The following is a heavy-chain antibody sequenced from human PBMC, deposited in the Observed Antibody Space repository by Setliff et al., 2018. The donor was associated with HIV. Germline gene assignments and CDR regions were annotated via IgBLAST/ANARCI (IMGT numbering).Heavy chain of an antibody. CDR3: ARHGAGSSHLYYYYGMDV. CDR1: GYSFTKYW. D-gene: IGHD2-15*01. Sequence: GESLKISCEGSGYSFTKYWIGWVRQMPGKGLEWMGIIYPGDSDTRYSPSFQGQVTISADKSISTAYLQWSSLKASDTAMYYCARHGAGSSHLYYYYGMDVWGQGTTVTVSS. V-gene: IGHV5-51*01. CDR2: IYPGDSDT. J-gene: IGHJ6*02.